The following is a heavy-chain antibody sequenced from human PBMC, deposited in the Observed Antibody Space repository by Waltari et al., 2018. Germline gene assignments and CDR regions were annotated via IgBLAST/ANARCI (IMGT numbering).Heavy chain of an antibody. Sequence: QDQLVQSGAAVTKPEAPVTVSCEASGYTFTSYGISWVRQAPRHRLQWLGWIRAYSGTTNDAQKLQSGTTMTTDTSTSTAYMELRRLRADDAAVYCCAGEQAAAGLLGWGQGTLVTVSS. D-gene: IGHD6-13*01. V-gene: IGHV1-18*01. CDR2: IRAYSGTT. CDR3: AGEQAAAGLLG. J-gene: IGHJ4*02. CDR1: GYTFTSYG.